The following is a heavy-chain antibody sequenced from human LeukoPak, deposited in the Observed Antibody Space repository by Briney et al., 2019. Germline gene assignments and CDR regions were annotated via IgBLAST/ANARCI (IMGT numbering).Heavy chain of an antibody. Sequence: GGSLRLSCAASGFTFSSYTMNWVRQAPGKGLEWVSYISSSSSTIYYADSVKGRFTISRDNAKNSLYLQMNSLRAEDTAVYYCARAGYGGSTTGSLDPWGQGTLVTVSS. J-gene: IGHJ5*02. CDR3: ARAGYGGSTTGSLDP. D-gene: IGHD4-23*01. V-gene: IGHV3-48*04. CDR1: GFTFSSYT. CDR2: ISSSSSTI.